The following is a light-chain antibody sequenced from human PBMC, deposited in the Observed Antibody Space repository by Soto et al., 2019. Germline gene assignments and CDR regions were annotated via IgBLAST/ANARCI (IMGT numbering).Light chain of an antibody. Sequence: QSVLTQPPSLNGAPGQRVTISCTGSSSNIGAGYDVHWYQQLPGTAPKLLIYGNSNRPSGVPDRFSGSKSGTSASLAITGLQAEDEADYYCQSYDSSLSGYVFGTGNKATVL. CDR2: GNS. CDR3: QSYDSSLSGYV. CDR1: SSNIGAGYD. J-gene: IGLJ1*01. V-gene: IGLV1-40*01.